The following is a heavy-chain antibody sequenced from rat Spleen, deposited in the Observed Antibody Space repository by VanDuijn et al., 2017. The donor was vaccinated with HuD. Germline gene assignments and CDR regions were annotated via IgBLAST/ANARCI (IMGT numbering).Heavy chain of an antibody. CDR3: TRDSWYFDF. V-gene: IGHV5-31*01. CDR2: ITNTGGTI. J-gene: IGHJ1*01. Sequence: EVQLVESGGGLVQPGRSLKLSCVASGFTFNNYWMSWIRQAPGKGLEWVASITNTGGTIYYSDSVKGRFTISRDNAKSTLYLQMNSLRSEDTATYYCTRDSWYFDFWGPGTMVTVSS. CDR1: GFTFNNYW.